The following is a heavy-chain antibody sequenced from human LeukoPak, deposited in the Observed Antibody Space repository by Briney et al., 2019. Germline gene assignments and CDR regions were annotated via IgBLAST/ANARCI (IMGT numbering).Heavy chain of an antibody. Sequence: GGSLRLSCAASGFTFSSYSMNWVRQPPGKGLDWVSSIRTSSSYIYYADSVKGRFTISRDNTKNSLYLQMNSLRAEDTAVYYCARCLEGGDILTGSGYWGQGTLVTVSS. CDR1: GFTFSSYS. J-gene: IGHJ4*02. CDR2: IRTSSSYI. V-gene: IGHV3-21*01. CDR3: ARCLEGGDILTGSGY. D-gene: IGHD3-9*01.